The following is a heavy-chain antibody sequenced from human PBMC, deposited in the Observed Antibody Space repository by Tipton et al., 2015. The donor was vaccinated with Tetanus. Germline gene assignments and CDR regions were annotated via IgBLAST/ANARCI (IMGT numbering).Heavy chain of an antibody. D-gene: IGHD6-25*01. CDR1: GFIFSSYT. Sequence: SLRLSCEVSGFIFSSYTMNWVRQTPGKGLEWVSSISSTSSYIYYAASPTGRITISRDNAKSSLFLQLNSLRDEDTGVYYCASGSALDYWGQGILVAVSS. J-gene: IGHJ4*02. V-gene: IGHV3-21*01. CDR2: ISSTSSYI. CDR3: ASGSALDY.